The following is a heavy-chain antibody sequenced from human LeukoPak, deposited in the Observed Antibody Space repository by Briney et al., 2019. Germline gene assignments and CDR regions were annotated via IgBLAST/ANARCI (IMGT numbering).Heavy chain of an antibody. D-gene: IGHD4/OR15-4a*01. CDR1: GGSFSGYY. CDR3: ARGYDYGDYFDY. CDR2: INHSGST. Sequence: KPSETLSLTCAVYGGSFSGYYWSWIRQPPGKGLEWIGEINHSGSTNYNPSLKSRVTISVDTSKNQFSLKLSSVTAADTAVYYCARGYDYGDYFDYWGQGTLVTVSS. V-gene: IGHV4-34*01. J-gene: IGHJ4*02.